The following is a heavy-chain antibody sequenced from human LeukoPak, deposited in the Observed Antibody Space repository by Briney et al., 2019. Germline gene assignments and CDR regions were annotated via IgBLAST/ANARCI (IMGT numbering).Heavy chain of an antibody. D-gene: IGHD1-26*01. CDR1: GGTFSSYA. J-gene: IGHJ1*01. V-gene: IGHV1-18*01. Sequence: ASVKVSCKASGGTFSSYAISWVRQAPGQGLEWMGCISAYNGNTNYAQKLQGRVTMTTDTSASTAYMELRSLRSDDTAVYYCASPGYSGSYLSAQRAEYFQHWGQGTLVTVSS. CDR2: ISAYNGNT. CDR3: ASPGYSGSYLSAQRAEYFQH.